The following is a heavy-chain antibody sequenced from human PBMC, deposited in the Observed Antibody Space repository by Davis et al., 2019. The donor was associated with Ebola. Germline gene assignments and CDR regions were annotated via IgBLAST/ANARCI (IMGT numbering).Heavy chain of an antibody. CDR3: ARTYSSIAFFWFDP. D-gene: IGHD6-13*01. V-gene: IGHV3-74*01. CDR1: GFTFSSYW. Sequence: GESLKISCAASGFTFSSYWMHWVRQAPGKGLVWVSRINSDGSSTSYADSVKGRFTISRDNAKNSLYLQMNSLRAEDTAVYYCARTYSSIAFFWFDPWGQGTLVTVSS. J-gene: IGHJ5*02. CDR2: INSDGSST.